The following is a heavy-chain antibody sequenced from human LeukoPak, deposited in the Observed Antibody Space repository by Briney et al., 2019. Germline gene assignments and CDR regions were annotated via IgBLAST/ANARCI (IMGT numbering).Heavy chain of an antibody. CDR1: GGFNSRYY. CDR3: ARIDPLGFFDQ. J-gene: IGHJ4*02. Sequence: PSETLSRTCSVSGGFNSRYYWSWVRQPLGKGLEWLGHIFYSGHSNYNASLTSRIRMSVDTSKAQFSLELASVIAADTAVYYCARIDPLGFFDQWGPGILVTVSS. D-gene: IGHD6-25*01. V-gene: IGHV4-59*12. CDR2: IFYSGHS.